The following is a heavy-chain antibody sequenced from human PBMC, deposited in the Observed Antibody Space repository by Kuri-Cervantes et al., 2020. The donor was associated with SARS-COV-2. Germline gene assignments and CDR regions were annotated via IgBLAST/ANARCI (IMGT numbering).Heavy chain of an antibody. J-gene: IGHJ4*02. CDR3: AKVGDYDFWSGYYRENYFDY. V-gene: IGHV3-33*06. CDR2: IWYDGSNK. Sequence: GGSLRLSCAASGFTFSSYGMHWVRQAPGKGLEWVAVIWYDGSNKYYADSVKGRFTISRDNSKNTLYLQMNSLRAEDTAVYYCAKVGDYDFWSGYYRENYFDYWGQGTLVTVSS. D-gene: IGHD3-3*01. CDR1: GFTFSSYG.